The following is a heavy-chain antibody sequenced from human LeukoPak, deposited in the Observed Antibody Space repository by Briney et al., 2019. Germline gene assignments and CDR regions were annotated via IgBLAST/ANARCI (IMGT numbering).Heavy chain of an antibody. Sequence: GGSLRLSCAASGFTFSSYAMSWVRQAPGKGLEWVSAISGSGGSTYYADSVKGWFTISRDNSKNTLYLQMNSLRAEDTAVYYCAKGGGSYLITFDYWGQGTLVTVSS. CDR2: ISGSGGST. CDR3: AKGGGSYLITFDY. J-gene: IGHJ4*02. D-gene: IGHD1-26*01. V-gene: IGHV3-23*01. CDR1: GFTFSSYA.